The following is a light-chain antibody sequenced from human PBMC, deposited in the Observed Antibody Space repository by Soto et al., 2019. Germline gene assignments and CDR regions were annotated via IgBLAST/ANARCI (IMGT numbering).Light chain of an antibody. Sequence: QSVLTQPASVSGSPGQSITISCTGTSSDIGAYNFVSWYQQHPGKAPKLMLYDVNIRPSGVSNRFSGSKSGNTAAQTISGLQAEDEAHYYCTSWTTSTTRIFGGGTQVTVL. J-gene: IGLJ2*01. CDR1: SSDIGAYNF. CDR3: TSWTTSTTRI. V-gene: IGLV2-14*03. CDR2: DVN.